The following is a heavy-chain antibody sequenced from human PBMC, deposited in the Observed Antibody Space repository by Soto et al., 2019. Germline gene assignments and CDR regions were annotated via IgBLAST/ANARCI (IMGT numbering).Heavy chain of an antibody. CDR2: ISYDGSNK. CDR3: AKDMYYYDSSGYYLFDY. CDR1: GFTFSSYG. Sequence: QVQLVESGGGVVQPGRSLRLSCAASGFTFSSYGMHWVRQAPGKGLEWVAVISYDGSNKYYADSVKGRFTISRDNSKNTLYLQMNSLRAEDTAVYYCAKDMYYYDSSGYYLFDYWGQGTLVTVSS. D-gene: IGHD3-22*01. J-gene: IGHJ4*02. V-gene: IGHV3-30*18.